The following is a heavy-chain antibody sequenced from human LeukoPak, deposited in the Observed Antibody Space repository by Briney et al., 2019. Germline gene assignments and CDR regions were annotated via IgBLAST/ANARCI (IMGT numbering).Heavy chain of an antibody. V-gene: IGHV4-59*01. CDR2: IYYSGST. CDR1: GGSISSYY. CDR3: AREYCSGGSCYSVAFDI. D-gene: IGHD2-15*01. J-gene: IGHJ3*02. Sequence: SETLSLTCTVSGGSISSYYWSWIRQPPGKGLEWIGYIYYSGSTNYNPSLTSRVTISVDTSKNQFSLKLSSVTAADTAVYYCAREYCSGGSCYSVAFDIWGQGTMVTVSS.